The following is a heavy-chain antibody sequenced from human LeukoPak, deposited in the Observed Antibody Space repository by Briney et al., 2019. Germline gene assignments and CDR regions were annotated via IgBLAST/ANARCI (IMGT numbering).Heavy chain of an antibody. CDR3: TSLRYFDPHDY. CDR1: GSTVSSNY. D-gene: IGHD3-9*01. CDR2: IKSKTDGGTT. Sequence: GGSLRLPCAASGSTVSSNYMSWVRQAPGKGLEWVGRIKSKTDGGTTDYAAPVKGRFTISRDDSKNTLYLQMNSLKTEDTAVYYCTSLRYFDPHDYWGQGTLVTVSS. V-gene: IGHV3-15*01. J-gene: IGHJ4*02.